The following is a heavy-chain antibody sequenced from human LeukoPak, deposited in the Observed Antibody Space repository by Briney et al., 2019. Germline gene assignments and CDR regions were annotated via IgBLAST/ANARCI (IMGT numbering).Heavy chain of an antibody. CDR1: GFTFSSYS. CDR3: ARDEWGDAFDI. CDR2: ISSSSSYI. D-gene: IGHD1-26*01. V-gene: IGHV3-21*01. Sequence: GGSLRLSCAASGFTFSSYSMNWVRQAPGKGLEWVSSISSSSSYIHSADSVRGRFTISRDNAKNSLFLQMNSLRAEDTAVYYCARDEWGDAFDIWGQGTMVTVFS. J-gene: IGHJ3*02.